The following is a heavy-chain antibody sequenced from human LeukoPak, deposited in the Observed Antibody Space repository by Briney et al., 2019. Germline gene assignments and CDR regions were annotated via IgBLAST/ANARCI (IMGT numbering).Heavy chain of an antibody. J-gene: IGHJ6*03. CDR2: IIPIFGTA. CDR3: ASGGIAVAGKSGYYYYMDV. V-gene: IGHV1-69*05. CDR1: GGTFSSYA. D-gene: IGHD6-19*01. Sequence: ASVKVSCKASGGTFSSYAISWVRQAPGQGLEWMGGIIPIFGTANYAQKFQGRVTITTDESTSTAYMELSSLRSEDTAVYYCASGGIAVAGKSGYYYYMDVWGKGTTVTVSS.